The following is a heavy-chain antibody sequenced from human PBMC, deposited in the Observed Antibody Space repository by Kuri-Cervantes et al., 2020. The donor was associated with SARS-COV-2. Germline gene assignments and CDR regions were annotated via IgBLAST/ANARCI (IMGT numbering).Heavy chain of an antibody. CDR1: GCTFTSYG. D-gene: IGHD3-22*01. Sequence: VSCKASGCTFTSYGISWVRQAPGQGLEWMGWISAYNGNTNYAQKLQGRVTMTTDTSTSTAYMELSSLRSEDTAVYYCARDLGYYYGSSGPPPLGYWGQGTLVTVSS. J-gene: IGHJ4*02. CDR3: ARDLGYYYGSSGPPPLGY. CDR2: ISAYNGNT. V-gene: IGHV1-18*01.